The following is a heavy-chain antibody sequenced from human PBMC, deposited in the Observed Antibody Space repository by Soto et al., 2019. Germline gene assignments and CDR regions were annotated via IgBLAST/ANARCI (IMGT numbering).Heavy chain of an antibody. D-gene: IGHD3-22*01. J-gene: IGHJ1*01. CDR3: ADDLYYYDSSGYYYVSEYFQH. CDR2: IYYSGST. Sequence: PSETLSLTCTVSGGSISSYYWSWIRQPPGKGLEWIGYIYYSGSTNYNPSLKSRVTISVDTSKNQFPLKLTSVTAVDTAVYYCADDLYYYDSSGYYYVSEYFQHWGQGTLVTVSS. V-gene: IGHV4-59*12. CDR1: GGSISSYY.